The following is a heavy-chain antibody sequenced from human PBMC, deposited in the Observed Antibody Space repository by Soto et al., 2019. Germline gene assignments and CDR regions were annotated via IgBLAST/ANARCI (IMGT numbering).Heavy chain of an antibody. CDR2: IYHSGST. J-gene: IGHJ4*02. CDR3: ARAVTRLLLLYFDY. CDR1: GGSISSGGVS. D-gene: IGHD3-22*01. Sequence: SETLSLTCAVSGGSISSGGVSWSWIRQPPGKGLEWIGYIYHSGSTYYNPSLKSRVTISVDRSKNQFSLKLSSVTAADTAVYYCARAVTRLLLLYFDYWGQGTLVTVSS. V-gene: IGHV4-30-2*01.